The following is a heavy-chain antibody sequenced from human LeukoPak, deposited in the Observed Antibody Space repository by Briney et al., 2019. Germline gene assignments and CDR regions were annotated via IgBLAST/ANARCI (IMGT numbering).Heavy chain of an antibody. CDR3: ARDQYSGAGPD. Sequence: SVKVSCKASRGTFSKYAISWVRQAPGQGLEWMGRIIPILNITHYAQKFQGRVTIAADKSTSTAYMELSSLRSEDTAVYYCARDQYSGAGPDWGQGTLVTVSS. CDR2: IIPILNIT. V-gene: IGHV1-69*04. CDR1: RGTFSKYA. J-gene: IGHJ4*02. D-gene: IGHD5-12*01.